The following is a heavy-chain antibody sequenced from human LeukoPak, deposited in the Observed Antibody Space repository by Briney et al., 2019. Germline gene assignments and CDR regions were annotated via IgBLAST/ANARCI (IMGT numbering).Heavy chain of an antibody. V-gene: IGHV3-21*01. D-gene: IGHD6-13*01. CDR1: GFTFSSYS. CDR3: ARDPHISSWSDY. CDR2: ISSQSTYI. J-gene: IGHJ4*02. Sequence: GGSLRLSCAASGFTFSSYSMSWVRQAPGKGLEWVSSISSQSTYIYSADSLKGRFAISRDNAKNSLYLQMNSLRAEDTAVYYCARDPHISSWSDYWGQGTLVTVSS.